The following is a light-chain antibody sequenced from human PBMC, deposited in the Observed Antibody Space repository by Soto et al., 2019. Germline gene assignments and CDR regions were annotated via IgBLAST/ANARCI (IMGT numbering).Light chain of an antibody. V-gene: IGLV2-23*02. J-gene: IGLJ1*01. CDR3: CSYAGSSIPYV. CDR1: STDFGSYNL. Sequence: SVLTQPASVSGSPGQSITISCPGTSTDFGSYNLVSWYQQHPGKAPKLMIYEVSKRPSGVSNRFSGSKSGNTASLTISGLQAEDEADYYCCSYAGSSIPYVFGTGTKVPVL. CDR2: EVS.